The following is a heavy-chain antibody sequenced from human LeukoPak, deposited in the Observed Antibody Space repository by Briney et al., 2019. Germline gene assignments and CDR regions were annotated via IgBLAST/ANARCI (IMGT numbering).Heavy chain of an antibody. CDR3: ARDPGGNDGYTYYFDY. D-gene: IGHD3-16*01. Sequence: GASVKVSCKASGYTFTSYYMHWVRQAPGQGLEWIGIINPSGGSTSYAQKFQGRVTMTRDTSTSTVYMELSSLRSEDTAVYYCARDPGGNDGYTYYFDYWGQGTLVTVSS. V-gene: IGHV1-46*01. CDR2: INPSGGST. CDR1: GYTFTSYY. J-gene: IGHJ4*02.